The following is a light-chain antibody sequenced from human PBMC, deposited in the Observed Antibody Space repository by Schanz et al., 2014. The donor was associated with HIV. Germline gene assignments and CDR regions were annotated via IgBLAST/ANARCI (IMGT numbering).Light chain of an antibody. CDR1: QSLSSNI. CDR2: GAS. J-gene: IGKJ1*01. Sequence: EIVLTQSPGSLSLSPGERATLSCWASQSLSSNILAWYQHKPGQAPRLLIYGASSRATGIPDRFSGSGSGTDFTLTISRLEPEDFAVYYCQQYGSSPWTFGQGTKVEI. V-gene: IGKV3-20*01. CDR3: QQYGSSPWT.